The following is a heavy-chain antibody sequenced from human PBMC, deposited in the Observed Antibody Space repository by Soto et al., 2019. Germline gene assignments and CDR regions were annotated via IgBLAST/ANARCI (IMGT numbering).Heavy chain of an antibody. D-gene: IGHD2-8*02. Sequence: PSETLSLTCTVSGGSISSGDYYWSWIRQPPGKGLEWIGYIYYSGSTYYNPSLKSRVTISVDTSKNQFSLKLTSVTAADTAVYYCARDKITGLFDNWGQGTLVTVPS. CDR2: IYYSGST. CDR3: ARDKITGLFDN. V-gene: IGHV4-30-4*01. CDR1: GGSISSGDYY. J-gene: IGHJ4*02.